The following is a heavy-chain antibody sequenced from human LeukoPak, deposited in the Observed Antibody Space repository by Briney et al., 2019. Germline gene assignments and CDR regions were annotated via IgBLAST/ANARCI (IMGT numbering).Heavy chain of an antibody. J-gene: IGHJ6*03. CDR3: AKDHVDTSLRGGYYMDV. V-gene: IGHV3-30*18. CDR1: GFTFSSYS. CDR2: ISYDGSNK. Sequence: GGSLRLSCAASGFTFSSYSMNWVRQAPGKGLEWVAVISYDGSNKYYADSVKGRFTISRDNSKNTLYLQMNSLRAEDTAVYYCAKDHVDTSLRGGYYMDVWGKGTTVTVSS. D-gene: IGHD5-18*01.